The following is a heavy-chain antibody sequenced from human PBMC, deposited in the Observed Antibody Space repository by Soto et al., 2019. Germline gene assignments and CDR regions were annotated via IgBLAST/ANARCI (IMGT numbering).Heavy chain of an antibody. Sequence: GGSLRLSCAASGFTFSSYAMSWVRQAPGKGLEWVSAISAGAVATNYADSVKGRFTISRDNAKNILCLQMNSLRAEDTAVYYCAKARTSETAYDVFAFWGQGTVVTVSS. V-gene: IGHV3-23*01. D-gene: IGHD2-21*02. CDR1: GFTFSSYA. J-gene: IGHJ3*01. CDR2: ISAGAVAT. CDR3: AKARTSETAYDVFAF.